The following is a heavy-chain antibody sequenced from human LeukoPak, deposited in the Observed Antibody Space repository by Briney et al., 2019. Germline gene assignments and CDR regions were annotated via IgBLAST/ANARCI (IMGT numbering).Heavy chain of an antibody. J-gene: IGHJ5*02. CDR3: ARGFVVVPAAMPQFDP. Sequence: SQTLSLTCTVSGGSNSSGGCYWSWIRQHPGKGLEWIGYIYYSGSTYYNPSLKSRVTISVDTSKNQFSLKLSSVTAADTAVYYCARGFVVVPAAMPQFDPWGQGTLVTVSS. V-gene: IGHV4-31*03. CDR2: IYYSGST. CDR1: GGSNSSGGCY. D-gene: IGHD2-2*01.